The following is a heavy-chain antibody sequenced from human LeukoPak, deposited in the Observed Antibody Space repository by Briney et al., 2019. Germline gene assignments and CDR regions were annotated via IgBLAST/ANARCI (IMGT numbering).Heavy chain of an antibody. D-gene: IGHD6-13*01. Sequence: GGSLRLSCAASGFDVSNYAMSWVRQAPGEGLEWVSVIFSGGAAHYANAMKGRFTVSRDNSKNPWYLQMSSLRGDDTALYYCAAWKGSNWFDYWGRGTQVTVSS. J-gene: IGHJ4*02. V-gene: IGHV3-53*01. CDR2: IFSGGAA. CDR3: AAWKGSNWFDY. CDR1: GFDVSNYA.